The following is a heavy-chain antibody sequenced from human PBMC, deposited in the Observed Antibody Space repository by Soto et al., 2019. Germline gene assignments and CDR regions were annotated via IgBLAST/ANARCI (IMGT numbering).Heavy chain of an antibody. D-gene: IGHD3-10*01. V-gene: IGHV4-31*03. CDR2: IYYSGST. Sequence: QVQLQESGPGLVKPSQTLSLTCTVSGGSISSGGYYWSWIRQHPGKGLEWIGYIYYSGSTYYNPSLKSRVTISVDTSKNQFSLKLSSVTAADTAVYYCAVMTYYYGSGSYYRELPFDYWGQGTLVTVSS. J-gene: IGHJ4*02. CDR1: GGSISSGGYY. CDR3: AVMTYYYGSGSYYRELPFDY.